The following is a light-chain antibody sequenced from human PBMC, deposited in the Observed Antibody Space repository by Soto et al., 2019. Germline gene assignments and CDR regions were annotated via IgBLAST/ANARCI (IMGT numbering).Light chain of an antibody. Sequence: QSALTQPPSASGSPGQSVAISCTGTSSDVGGYNYVSWYQQHPGKAPKLMIYEVNKRPSGVPDRFSGSKSGNTASLTVSGLQAEDEADYYCSSYAGSRNVFGNGTKVTV. V-gene: IGLV2-8*01. CDR3: SSYAGSRNV. CDR2: EVN. J-gene: IGLJ1*01. CDR1: SSDVGGYNY.